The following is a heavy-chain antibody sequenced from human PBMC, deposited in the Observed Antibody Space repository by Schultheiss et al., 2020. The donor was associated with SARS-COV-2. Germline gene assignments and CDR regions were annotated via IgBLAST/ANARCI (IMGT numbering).Heavy chain of an antibody. J-gene: IGHJ4*02. CDR1: GGSFSGYY. D-gene: IGHD1-26*01. CDR3: ARNPLGGPHYFDY. CDR2: VYYTGST. V-gene: IGHV4-34*01. Sequence: SETLSLTCAVYGGSFSGYYWSWIRQPPGKGLQWIGSVYYTGSTYYNPSLKSRVTISVDMSKNQLSLKVSSVSAADTAVYYCARNPLGGPHYFDYWGQGTLVTVSS.